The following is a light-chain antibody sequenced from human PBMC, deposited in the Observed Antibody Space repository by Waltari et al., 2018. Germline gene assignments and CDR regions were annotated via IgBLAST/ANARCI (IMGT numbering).Light chain of an antibody. CDR1: QSIVSW. Sequence: DIQMTQSPSTLSASVGDRVTITCRASQSIVSWVAGYQQKPGKAPKLLIDKASSLQSGVPSTVSGSGSGTDFTLTISSLQPDDFATYYCQQYFSGCTFGQGTNLEIK. CDR3: QQYFSGCT. J-gene: IGKJ2*02. CDR2: KAS. V-gene: IGKV1-5*03.